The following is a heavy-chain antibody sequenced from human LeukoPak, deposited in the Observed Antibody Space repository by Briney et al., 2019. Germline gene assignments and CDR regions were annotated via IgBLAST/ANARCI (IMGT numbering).Heavy chain of an antibody. CDR3: ARGRAITIFGVVIRSYYFDY. CDR2: INHSGST. D-gene: IGHD3-3*01. J-gene: IGHJ4*02. V-gene: IGHV4-34*01. CDR1: GGSFSGYY. Sequence: PSETLSLTCAVYGGSFSGYYWSWIRQPPGKGLEWIGEINHSGSTNYNPSLKSRVTISVDTSKNQFSLKLSSVTAADTAVYYCARGRAITIFGVVIRSYYFDYWGQGTLVTVSS.